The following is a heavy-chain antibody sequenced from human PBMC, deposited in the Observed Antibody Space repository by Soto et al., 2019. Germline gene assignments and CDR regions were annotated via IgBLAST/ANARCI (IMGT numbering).Heavy chain of an antibody. Sequence: EVQLVESGGGLVQPGGSLRLSCTASGLTFSIYSMNWVRQAPGKGLEWVSYISSTSGTIYYADSVRGRFTISRDNAKNPLYRERNSLRAEATAVYYCASYNWNDVKAFDFWGQGTMVTVSS. J-gene: IGHJ3*01. CDR2: ISSTSGTI. V-gene: IGHV3-48*01. CDR3: ASYNWNDVKAFDF. CDR1: GLTFSIYS. D-gene: IGHD1-1*01.